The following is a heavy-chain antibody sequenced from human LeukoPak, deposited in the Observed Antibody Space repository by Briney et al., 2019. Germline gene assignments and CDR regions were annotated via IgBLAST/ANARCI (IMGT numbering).Heavy chain of an antibody. Sequence: ASETLSLTCTVSGGSISSADHYWSWIRQPPGKGLEWIGYVYHTGNTYYNPSLKSRLILSVDTSKNQFSLKLFSVTAADTAVYYCAKYQTSWFDPWGRGTLVTVSS. CDR1: GGSISSADHY. D-gene: IGHD2/OR15-2a*01. J-gene: IGHJ5*02. CDR3: AKYQTSWFDP. CDR2: VYHTGNT. V-gene: IGHV4-30-4*01.